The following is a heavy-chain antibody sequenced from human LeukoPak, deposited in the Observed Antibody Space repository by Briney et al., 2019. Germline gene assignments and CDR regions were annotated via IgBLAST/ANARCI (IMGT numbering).Heavy chain of an antibody. J-gene: IGHJ4*02. CDR1: GYTFTSYG. CDR2: ISAYNGNT. V-gene: IGHV1-18*01. D-gene: IGHD5-12*01. CDR3: ARVSVARDVDY. Sequence: ASVKVSCEASGYTFTSYGISWVRQAPGQGLEWMGWISAYNGNTNYAQKHQGRVTMTTDTSTSTAYMELRSLRSDDTAVYYCARVSVARDVDYWGQGTLVTVSS.